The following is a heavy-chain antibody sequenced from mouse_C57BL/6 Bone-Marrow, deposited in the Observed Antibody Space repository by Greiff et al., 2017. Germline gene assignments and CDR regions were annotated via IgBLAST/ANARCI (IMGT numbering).Heavy chain of an antibody. J-gene: IGHJ1*03. CDR3: ARDYDWYFDV. CDR1: GYSITSGYY. CDR2: ISYGGSN. Sequence: VQLQQSGPGLVKPSQSLSLTCSVTGYSITSGYYWNWIRQFPGNKLEWMGYISYGGSNHYNPPLKNPIPIIRNTYKNQFFLKLNSVTTEDTATYYCARDYDWYFDVWGTGTTVTVSS. V-gene: IGHV3-6*01. D-gene: IGHD1-1*02.